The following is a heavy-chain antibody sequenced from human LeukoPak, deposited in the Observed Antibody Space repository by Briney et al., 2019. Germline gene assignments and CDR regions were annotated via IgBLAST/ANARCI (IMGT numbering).Heavy chain of an antibody. V-gene: IGHV3-23*01. Sequence: GGSLRLSCAASGFTFSSYAMSWVRQAPGRGLEWVSTLSGGARSTYYADSVRGRFTVSRDNSKNTLYLQMNSLRAEDTAVYFCAKGDCGGTCLLIDNWGQGTLVTVSS. CDR3: AKGDCGGTCLLIDN. J-gene: IGHJ4*02. CDR1: GFTFSSYA. CDR2: LSGGARST. D-gene: IGHD2-15*01.